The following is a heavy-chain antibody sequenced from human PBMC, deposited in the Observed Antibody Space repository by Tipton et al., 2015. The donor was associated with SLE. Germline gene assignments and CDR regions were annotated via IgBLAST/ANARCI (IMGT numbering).Heavy chain of an antibody. Sequence: TLSLTCTVSAGSISSYYWSWIRQPPGKGLEWIGDIYYSGSTNYNPSLKSRVTISIDTSKNHFSLKVNSVTAADTAVYYCARDCGGSDAFDTWGQGTMVTVSS. V-gene: IGHV4-59*01. CDR3: ARDCGGSDAFDT. J-gene: IGHJ3*02. CDR1: AGSISSYY. CDR2: IYYSGST. D-gene: IGHD2-21*01.